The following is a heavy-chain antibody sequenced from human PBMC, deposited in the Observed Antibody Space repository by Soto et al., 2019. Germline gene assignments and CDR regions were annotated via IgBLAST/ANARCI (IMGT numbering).Heavy chain of an antibody. CDR3: AKDGGVEVPTRFFDY. CDR2: ISYDGRNK. D-gene: IGHD3-3*01. V-gene: IGHV3-30*18. CDR1: GFTFSSYG. Sequence: QVQLVESGGGVVQPGRSLRLSCAASGFTFSSYGMHWVRQAPGKGLEWVAVISYDGRNKNYADSVKGRFTISRDNSKNTLYLQMNSLRAEDTAVYSCAKDGGVEVPTRFFDYWGQGTLVTVSS. J-gene: IGHJ4*02.